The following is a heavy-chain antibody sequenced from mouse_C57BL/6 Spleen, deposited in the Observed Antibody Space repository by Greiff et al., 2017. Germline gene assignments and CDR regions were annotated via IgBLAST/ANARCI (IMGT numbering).Heavy chain of an antibody. J-gene: IGHJ4*01. CDR2: IWTGGGT. Sequence: VQRVESGPGLVAPSQSLSITCTVSGFSLTSYAISWVRQPPGKGLEWLGVIWTGGGTNYNSALNSRLSISKDNSKSQVFLKMNSLQTDDTARYYCARNYYGSAGAMDYWGQGTSVTVSS. D-gene: IGHD1-1*01. CDR3: ARNYYGSAGAMDY. CDR1: GFSLTSYA. V-gene: IGHV2-9-1*01.